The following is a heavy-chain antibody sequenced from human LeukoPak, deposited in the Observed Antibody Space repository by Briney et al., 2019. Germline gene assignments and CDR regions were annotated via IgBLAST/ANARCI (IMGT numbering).Heavy chain of an antibody. D-gene: IGHD6-13*01. J-gene: IGHJ3*02. V-gene: IGHV3-48*03. CDR3: ARPGYSSSWSGFDI. CDR2: ITSSGSTI. Sequence: GGSLRLSCAASGFTFSAYDMNWVRQAPGKGLEWVSHITSSGSTIYYVDSVKGRFTISRDNARNSLYLKMNSLRAEDTAVYYCARPGYSSSWSGFDIWGQGTMVTVSS. CDR1: GFTFSAYD.